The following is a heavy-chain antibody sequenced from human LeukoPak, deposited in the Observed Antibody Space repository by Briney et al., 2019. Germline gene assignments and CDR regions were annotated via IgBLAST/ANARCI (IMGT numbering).Heavy chain of an antibody. CDR3: ARLRTIFGVVMADYFDY. Sequence: SETLSLTCTVSGGSISSSRYYWGWIRQPPGKGLEWIGSIYYSGSTYYNPSLKSRLTISVDTSKNHFSLKLSSVTAADTAVYYCARLRTIFGVVMADYFDYWGQGTLVTASS. D-gene: IGHD3-3*01. CDR2: IYYSGST. CDR1: GGSISSSRYY. V-gene: IGHV4-39*01. J-gene: IGHJ4*02.